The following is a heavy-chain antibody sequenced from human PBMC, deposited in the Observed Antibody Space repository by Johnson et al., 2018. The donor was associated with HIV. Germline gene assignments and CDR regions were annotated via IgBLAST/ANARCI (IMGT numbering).Heavy chain of an antibody. D-gene: IGHD2-21*01. CDR1: GFTFSSYA. Sequence: QVRLVEFGGGVVQPGRSLRLSCAASGFTFSSYAMHWVRQAPGKGLEWVAVISYDGSNKYYADSVKGRFTISRDNSKNTLYLQMNSLRAEDTAVYYCARAGVVFSTASHDAFDVWGQGTVVTVSS. CDR2: ISYDGSNK. J-gene: IGHJ3*01. CDR3: ARAGVVFSTASHDAFDV. V-gene: IGHV3-30*04.